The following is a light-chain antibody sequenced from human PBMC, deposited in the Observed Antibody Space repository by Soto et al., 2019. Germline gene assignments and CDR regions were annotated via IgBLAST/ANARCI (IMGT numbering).Light chain of an antibody. Sequence: DIQMTQSPSTLSASVGDRVTITCRASQSISSWLAWYQQKPGTAPNLLIYKASTLQSGVPSRFSGSGSGTEITLTISRLQPDDSATYYCQQYNDNWTFGQGTKVEIK. CDR1: QSISSW. CDR2: KAS. J-gene: IGKJ1*01. V-gene: IGKV1-5*03. CDR3: QQYNDNWT.